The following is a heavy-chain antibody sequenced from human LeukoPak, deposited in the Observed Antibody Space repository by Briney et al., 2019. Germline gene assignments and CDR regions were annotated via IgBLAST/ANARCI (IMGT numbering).Heavy chain of an antibody. Sequence: GESLKISCKGSGYNFTSYWIGWVRQMPGKGLEWMGIIYPGDSDTRYSPSFQGQVTISADKSISTAYLQWSSLKASDTAMYYCARGGGYSSGWYGYYYYYMDVWGKGTTVTVSS. CDR2: IYPGDSDT. CDR3: ARGGGYSSGWYGYYYYYMDV. CDR1: GYNFTSYW. V-gene: IGHV5-51*01. J-gene: IGHJ6*03. D-gene: IGHD6-19*01.